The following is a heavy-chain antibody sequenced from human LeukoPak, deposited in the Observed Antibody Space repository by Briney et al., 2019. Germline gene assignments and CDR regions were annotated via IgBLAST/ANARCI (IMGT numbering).Heavy chain of an antibody. V-gene: IGHV3-11*06. CDR2: ISSSSSYT. J-gene: IGHJ4*02. CDR1: GFTFSDYY. D-gene: IGHD6-19*01. Sequence: GGSLRLSCAASGFTFSDYYMSWIRQAPGKGLEWVSYISSSSSYTNYADSVKGRFTISRDNAKNSLYLQMNSLRVEDTAVYYCARSGIAVAGTVDYWGQGTLVTVSS. CDR3: ARSGIAVAGTVDY.